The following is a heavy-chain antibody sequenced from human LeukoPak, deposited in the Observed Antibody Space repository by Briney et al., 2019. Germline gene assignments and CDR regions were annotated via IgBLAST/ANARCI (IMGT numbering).Heavy chain of an antibody. CDR1: GDSISSINW. Sequence: SETLSLTCAVSGDSISSINWWTWVRLSPEKGLEWIGEIHHSGKTNYNPSLKSRVNISLDKSKNHFSLRVNSVVAADTAIYYCARAPDTAIPYYYMDVWGKGTTVTVSS. CDR3: ARAPDTAIPYYYMDV. V-gene: IGHV4-4*02. D-gene: IGHD5-18*01. CDR2: IHHSGKT. J-gene: IGHJ6*03.